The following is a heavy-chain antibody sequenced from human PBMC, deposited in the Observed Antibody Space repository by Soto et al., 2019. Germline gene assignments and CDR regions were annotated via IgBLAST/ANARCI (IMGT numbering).Heavy chain of an antibody. CDR1: GHRFTTYW. CDR2: INPTDSET. Sequence: VDSLKISCKTSGHRFTTYWISWVRQMPGKGLEYMGKINPTDSETNYSPSFEGHVTFSVDRSTSTAYVRWNSLKASDTAMYYCASPTMTSTSFYYAMDVWGQGTTVTVSS. CDR3: ASPTMTSTSFYYAMDV. J-gene: IGHJ6*02. V-gene: IGHV5-10-1*01. D-gene: IGHD4-17*01.